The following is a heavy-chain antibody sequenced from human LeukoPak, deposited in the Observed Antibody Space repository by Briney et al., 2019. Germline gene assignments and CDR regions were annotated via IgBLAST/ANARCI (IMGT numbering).Heavy chain of an antibody. V-gene: IGHV1-8*01. Sequence: ASVKVSCMASGYTFTSYDINWVRQATGQGLEWMGWMNPNSGNTGYAQKFQGRVTMTRNTSISTAYMELSSLRSEDTAVYYCARVGYCSGGSCYSFGTTRKNKGTYNWFDPWGQGTLVTVSS. J-gene: IGHJ5*02. CDR1: GYTFTSYD. D-gene: IGHD2-15*01. CDR3: ARVGYCSGGSCYSFGTTRKNKGTYNWFDP. CDR2: MNPNSGNT.